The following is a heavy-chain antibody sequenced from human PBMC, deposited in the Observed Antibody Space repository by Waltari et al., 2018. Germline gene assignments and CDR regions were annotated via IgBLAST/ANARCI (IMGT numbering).Heavy chain of an antibody. J-gene: IGHJ4*02. Sequence: QVQLVESGGGLVKPGGSLRLSCAASGFSFSEYYMTWIRQAPGKGLEWISDISKSSTYTNYADSVKGRFTISRDNAKNSLYLQMNSLRVEDTAVYYCARGDCGGDCYPDYWGQGTLVTVSS. CDR2: ISKSSTYT. D-gene: IGHD2-21*02. CDR1: GFSFSEYY. V-gene: IGHV3-11*06. CDR3: ARGDCGGDCYPDY.